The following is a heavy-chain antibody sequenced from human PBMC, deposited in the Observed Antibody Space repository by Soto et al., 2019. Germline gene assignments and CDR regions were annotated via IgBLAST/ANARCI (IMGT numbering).Heavy chain of an antibody. V-gene: IGHV4-59*12. Sequence: PSETLSLTCTVSGGTISSCYWSWIRQPPGKGLEWIGYIYHSGSTYYNPSLKSRVTISVDRSKNQFSLKLSSVTAADTAVYYCASVHIVATWGAFDYWGQGTLVTVSS. CDR1: GGTISSCY. CDR3: ASVHIVATWGAFDY. D-gene: IGHD5-12*01. CDR2: IYHSGST. J-gene: IGHJ4*02.